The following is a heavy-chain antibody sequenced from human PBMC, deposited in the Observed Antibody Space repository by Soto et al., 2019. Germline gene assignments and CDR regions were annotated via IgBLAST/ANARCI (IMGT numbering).Heavy chain of an antibody. Sequence: GSLRLSCAASGFTFSSYWMSWVRQAPGKGLEWVANIKQDGSEKYYVDSVKGRFTISRDNAKNSLYLQMNSLRAEDTAVYYCARDNPYSSGWSDAFDIWGQGTMVTVSS. CDR1: GFTFSSYW. V-gene: IGHV3-7*01. D-gene: IGHD6-19*01. CDR3: ARDNPYSSGWSDAFDI. J-gene: IGHJ3*02. CDR2: IKQDGSEK.